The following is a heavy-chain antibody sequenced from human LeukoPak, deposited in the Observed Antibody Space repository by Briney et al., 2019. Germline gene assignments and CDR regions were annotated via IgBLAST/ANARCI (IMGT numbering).Heavy chain of an antibody. Sequence: GGSLRLSCATSGFTFSNYEMTWVRQAPGKGLEWVSYISSSSSTIYYADSVKGRFTISGDNAKNSLYLQMNSLRAEDTAVYYCARESVWGQGTLVTVSS. J-gene: IGHJ4*02. CDR2: ISSSSSTI. D-gene: IGHD6-19*01. V-gene: IGHV3-48*01. CDR3: ARESV. CDR1: GFTFSNYE.